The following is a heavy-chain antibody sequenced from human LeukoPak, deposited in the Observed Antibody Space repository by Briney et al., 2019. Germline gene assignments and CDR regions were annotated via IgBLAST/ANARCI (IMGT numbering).Heavy chain of an antibody. J-gene: IGHJ3*01. CDR2: MSHSGTSI. Sequence: PGKSLRLSCAASGFTFNTYIMHWVRQSPGKGLEWVAVMSHSGTSIDYADSVKGRFTISRDNAKNTLSLQMNSLRAEDTAVYYCVKDGGVGPLGVFDVWGQGTMVTVSS. D-gene: IGHD3-3*01. CDR1: GFTFNTYI. V-gene: IGHV3-30*04. CDR3: VKDGGVGPLGVFDV.